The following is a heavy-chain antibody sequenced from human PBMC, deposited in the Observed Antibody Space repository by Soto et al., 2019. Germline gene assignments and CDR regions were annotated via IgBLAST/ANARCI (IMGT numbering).Heavy chain of an antibody. CDR1: GYSFTSYW. D-gene: IGHD6-13*01. CDR2: IDPSDSYT. Sequence: GESLKISCKGSGYSFTSYWISWVRQMPGKGLEWMGGIDPSDSYTNYSPSFQGHVTISADKSISTAYLQWSSLKASDTAMYYCARHVGYSSSWFSTDGAYYYYGMDVWGQGTTVTVSS. V-gene: IGHV5-10-1*01. CDR3: ARHVGYSSSWFSTDGAYYYYGMDV. J-gene: IGHJ6*02.